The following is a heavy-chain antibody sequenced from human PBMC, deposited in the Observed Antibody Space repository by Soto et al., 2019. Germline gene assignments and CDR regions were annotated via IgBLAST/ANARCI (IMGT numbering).Heavy chain of an antibody. CDR1: GGSISTVDYW. D-gene: IGHD7-27*01. J-gene: IGHJ4*02. CDR2: IYDGGRT. Sequence: QVQLQESGPGLVKPSQTLSLTCTVSGGSISTVDYWWSWIRQSPAMGLEWIGHIYDGGRTYNNPSLESRGTRSVYTSKSQLSLTLSSVSAAHTAVYYCARGSSGDKVDSWGQGTLVTRS. CDR3: ARGSSGDKVDS. V-gene: IGHV4-30-4*01.